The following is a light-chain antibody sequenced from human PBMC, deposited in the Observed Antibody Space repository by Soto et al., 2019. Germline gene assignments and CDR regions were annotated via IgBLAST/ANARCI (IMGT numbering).Light chain of an antibody. CDR3: QHLT. Sequence: DIQMTQSPSTLSASVGDRVTITCRASQSISSWLAWYQQKPGKAPKLLIYDASSLESGVPSRFSGSGSGTEFTRTISSLQPDDFATYYCQHLTFGGGTKVEIK. CDR1: QSISSW. CDR2: DAS. J-gene: IGKJ4*02. V-gene: IGKV1-5*01.